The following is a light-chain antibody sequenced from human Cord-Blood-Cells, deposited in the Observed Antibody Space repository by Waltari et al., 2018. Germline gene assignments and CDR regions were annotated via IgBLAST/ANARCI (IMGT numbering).Light chain of an antibody. Sequence: HSALTQPASVSGSPGQSITISCTGTSSDVGGYNYVSWYQQPPGKAPKLMIYEVSNRPSGVSNRFSGSKSGNTASLTISGLQAEDEADYYCSSYTSSSTYVFGTGTKVTVL. CDR3: SSYTSSSTYV. V-gene: IGLV2-14*01. CDR1: SSDVGGYNY. J-gene: IGLJ1*01. CDR2: EVS.